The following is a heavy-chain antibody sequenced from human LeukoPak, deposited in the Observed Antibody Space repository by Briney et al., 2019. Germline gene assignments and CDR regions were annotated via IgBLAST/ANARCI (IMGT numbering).Heavy chain of an antibody. Sequence: SETLSLTCTVSGYSISSGYYWGWIRQPPGKGLEWIGEINHSGSTNYNPSLKSRVTISVDTSKNQFSLKLSSVTAADTAVYYCARSGYDYRYYCYYMDVWGKGTTVTVSS. J-gene: IGHJ6*03. CDR3: ARSGYDYRYYCYYMDV. CDR2: INHSGST. D-gene: IGHD5-12*01. V-gene: IGHV4-38-2*02. CDR1: GYSISSGYY.